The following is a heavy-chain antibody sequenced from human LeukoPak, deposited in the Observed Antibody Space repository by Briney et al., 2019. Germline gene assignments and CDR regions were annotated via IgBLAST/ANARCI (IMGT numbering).Heavy chain of an antibody. Sequence: PGGSLRLSCAASGFTFSSYAMHWVRQAPGKGLEWVAVISYDGSNKYYADSVKGRFTISRDNSKNTLYLQMNSLRAEDTAVYYCARARYCSSTSCSPHYYYGMDVWGQGTTVTVSS. J-gene: IGHJ6*02. CDR2: ISYDGSNK. D-gene: IGHD2-2*01. CDR1: GFTFSSYA. V-gene: IGHV3-30-3*01. CDR3: ARARYCSSTSCSPHYYYGMDV.